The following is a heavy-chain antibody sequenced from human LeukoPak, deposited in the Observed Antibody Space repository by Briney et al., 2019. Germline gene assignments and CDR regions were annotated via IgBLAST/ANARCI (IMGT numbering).Heavy chain of an antibody. Sequence: GESLKISCKGSGYSFTSYWIGWMRQMPGKGLEWMGIIYPGDSDTRYSPSFQGQVTISADKSISTAYLQWSSLKASDTAMYYCARRSSTVTTGGDAFDIWGQGTMVTVSS. V-gene: IGHV5-51*01. J-gene: IGHJ3*02. CDR3: ARRSSTVTTGGDAFDI. D-gene: IGHD4-17*01. CDR2: IYPGDSDT. CDR1: GYSFTSYW.